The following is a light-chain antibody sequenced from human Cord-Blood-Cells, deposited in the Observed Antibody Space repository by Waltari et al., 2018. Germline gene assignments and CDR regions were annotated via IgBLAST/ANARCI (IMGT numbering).Light chain of an antibody. V-gene: IGKV1-39*01. Sequence: DIQMTQSPSSLSASVGDRVTITCRANQSISSYLNWYQQKPGKAPKLLIYAASSLQSGVPSRFSGNGSETDFTLTISSLQPEDFATYYCQQSYSTPWTFGQGTKVEIK. CDR3: QQSYSTPWT. CDR2: AAS. J-gene: IGKJ1*01. CDR1: QSISSY.